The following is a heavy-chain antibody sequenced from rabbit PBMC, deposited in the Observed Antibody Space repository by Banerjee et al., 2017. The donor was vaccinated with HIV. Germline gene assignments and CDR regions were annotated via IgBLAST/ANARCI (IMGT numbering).Heavy chain of an antibody. CDR1: GFSFSSSYW. Sequence: QSLEESEGDLVKPGASLTLTCTASGFSFSSSYWICWVRQAPGKGLEWIACIWTGSSGTTYYASWAKGRFTISKTSSTTVTLQMTSLTAADTATYFCARDRDYSGWDFDLWGPGTLSPS. CDR2: IWTGSSGTT. D-gene: IGHD4-1*01. J-gene: IGHJ4*01. V-gene: IGHV1S40*01. CDR3: ARDRDYSGWDFDL.